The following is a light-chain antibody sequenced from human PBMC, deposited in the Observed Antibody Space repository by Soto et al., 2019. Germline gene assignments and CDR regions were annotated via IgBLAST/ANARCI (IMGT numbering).Light chain of an antibody. CDR3: QQYDTSPCT. Sequence: EVVMTQSPATLSVSPGERVTFSCRASQSVTTNLAWYQHKPGQSPRLLISGASTGASGIPPRFSGSGSGTEFTLTIDRLQSADFAVYYCQQYDTSPCTFGQGTKLEIK. CDR2: GAS. V-gene: IGKV3-15*01. J-gene: IGKJ2*02. CDR1: QSVTTN.